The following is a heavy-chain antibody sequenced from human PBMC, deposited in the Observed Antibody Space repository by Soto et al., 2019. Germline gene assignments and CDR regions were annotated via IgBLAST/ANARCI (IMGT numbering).Heavy chain of an antibody. J-gene: IGHJ3*02. CDR2: SYHSGST. CDR3: ARDWGQYCSSTSCYDAFDI. CDR1: GGSISSSNW. Sequence: SETLSLTCAVSGGSISSSNWWSWVRQPPGKGLEGIGESYHSGSTNYNPSLKSRVTISVEKSKNQFSLKLSSVTAADTAVYYCARDWGQYCSSTSCYDAFDIWGQGTMVTVSS. D-gene: IGHD2-2*01. V-gene: IGHV4-4*02.